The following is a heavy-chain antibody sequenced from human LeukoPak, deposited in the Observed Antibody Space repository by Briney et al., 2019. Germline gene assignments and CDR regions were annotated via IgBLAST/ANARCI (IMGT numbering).Heavy chain of an antibody. CDR2: LDSDGSP. J-gene: IGHJ6*02. Sequence: GGSLRLSYAAFGFTVRSDDENWVRQAPGKGLEWVSILDSDGSPSYADSVKGRFTISRDNSKNTLDLQMNSLRAEDTAVYYCARAAAGRAYYHYGMDVWGQGTTVTVSS. CDR1: GFTVRSDD. CDR3: ARAAAGRAYYHYGMDV. V-gene: IGHV3-53*01. D-gene: IGHD6-13*01.